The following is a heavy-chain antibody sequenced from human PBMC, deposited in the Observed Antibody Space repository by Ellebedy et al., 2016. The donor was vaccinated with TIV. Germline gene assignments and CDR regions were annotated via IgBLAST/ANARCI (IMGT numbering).Heavy chain of an antibody. CDR1: GFTFNSYW. D-gene: IGHD3-22*01. Sequence: GGSLRLSCAASGFTFNSYWMSWVRQAPGKGLEWVANINQDGSRIYYVDSVKGRFTISRANAKNSVYLRMNTLRVEATAVYHCVRDGAYGDYSPGYYGMDVWGQGTTVTVSS. CDR2: INQDGSRI. J-gene: IGHJ6*02. V-gene: IGHV3-7*03. CDR3: VRDGAYGDYSPGYYGMDV.